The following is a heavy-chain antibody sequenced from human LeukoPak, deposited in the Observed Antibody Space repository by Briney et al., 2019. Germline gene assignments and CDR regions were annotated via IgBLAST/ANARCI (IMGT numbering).Heavy chain of an antibody. CDR2: TYYRSKWYN. CDR1: GDSVSSNSAT. V-gene: IGHV6-1*01. Sequence: SQTLSLTCAISGDSVSSNSATSNWIRQCPSRGLEWMGRTYYRSKWYNDYAVSVKSRITINPDTSKNQFSLQLNSVTPEDTAVYYCARVSASYPPDYWGQGTLVTVSS. D-gene: IGHD3-10*01. CDR3: ARVSASYPPDY. J-gene: IGHJ4*02.